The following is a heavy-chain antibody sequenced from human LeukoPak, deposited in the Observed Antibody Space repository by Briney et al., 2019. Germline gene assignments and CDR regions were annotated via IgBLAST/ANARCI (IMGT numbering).Heavy chain of an antibody. Sequence: SETLPLTCAVYGGSFSGYYWSWIRQPPGKGLEWIGEINHSGSTNYNPSLKSRVTISVDTSKNQFSLKLSSVTAADTAVYYCARANYYDSSGYYANWGQGTLVTVSS. CDR2: INHSGST. CDR3: ARANYYDSSGYYAN. J-gene: IGHJ4*02. CDR1: GGSFSGYY. V-gene: IGHV4-34*01. D-gene: IGHD3-22*01.